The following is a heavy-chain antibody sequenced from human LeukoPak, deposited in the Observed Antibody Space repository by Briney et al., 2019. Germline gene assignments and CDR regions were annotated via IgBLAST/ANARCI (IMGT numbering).Heavy chain of an antibody. CDR3: ARGSGEYYYYGMDV. CDR2: ICYSGST. V-gene: IGHV4-59*01. CDR1: GGSISSYY. J-gene: IGHJ6*04. Sequence: PSETLSLTCTVSGGSISSYYWSWIRQPPGKGLEWIGYICYSGSTNYNPSLKSRVTISVDTSKNQFSLELSSVTAADTAVYYCARGSGEYYYYGMDVWGKGTTVTVSS. D-gene: IGHD3-10*01.